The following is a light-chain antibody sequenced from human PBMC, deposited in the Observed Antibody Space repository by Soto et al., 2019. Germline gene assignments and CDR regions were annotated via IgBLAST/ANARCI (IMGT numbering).Light chain of an antibody. CDR1: QSVSSY. J-gene: IGKJ4*01. Sequence: ETVMTQSPATLTVSPGERATLSCRASQSVSSYLAWYQQKPGQAPRLLIYGPSTRATGIPARFSGSGSGTEFTLTISSLLSEYIAVYYCQQYHNWPLTFGGGTKVEVK. V-gene: IGKV3-15*01. CDR2: GPS. CDR3: QQYHNWPLT.